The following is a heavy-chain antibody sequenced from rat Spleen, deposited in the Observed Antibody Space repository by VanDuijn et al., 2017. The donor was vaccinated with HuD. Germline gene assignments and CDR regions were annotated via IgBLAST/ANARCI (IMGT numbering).Heavy chain of an antibody. CDR1: GYSITNNY. V-gene: IGHV3-1*01. Sequence: EVQLQESGPGLVKPSQSLSLTCSVTGYSITNNYWGWIRKFPGNKMEWMGYISYSGSTSYNPSLKSRISIARDTSKNQFFLHLNSLTTEDTATYYCARETIAFYWGQGVLVTVSS. CDR2: ISYSGST. D-gene: IGHD1-2*01. J-gene: IGHJ2*01. CDR3: ARETIAFY.